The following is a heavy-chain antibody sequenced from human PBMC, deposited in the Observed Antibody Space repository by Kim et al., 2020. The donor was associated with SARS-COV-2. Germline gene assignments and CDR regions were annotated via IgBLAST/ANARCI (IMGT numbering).Heavy chain of an antibody. V-gene: IGHV3-7*03. D-gene: IGHD3-10*01. CDR3: TGISFGDVRDF. J-gene: IGHJ4*01. CDR1: GFTFSTSW. CDR2: IKQDGSET. Sequence: GGSLRLSCAASGFTFSTSWMNWVRQAPGTGLQWVANIKQDGSETYYVDSVKGRFTISRDNARDSLYLQMNSLRAEDSAVYYCTGISFGDVRDFWGHGTLVTVSS.